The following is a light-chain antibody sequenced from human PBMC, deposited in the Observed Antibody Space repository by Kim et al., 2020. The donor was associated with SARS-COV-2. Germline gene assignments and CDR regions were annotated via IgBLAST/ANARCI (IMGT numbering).Light chain of an antibody. CDR1: QGISTD. V-gene: IGKV1-13*02. CDR2: GAS. J-gene: IGKJ4*01. Sequence: AIQLTQSPSSLSASVGDRVTITCRASQGISTDLAWSQQKPGRAPKVLIYGASNLESGVPSRFSGSGSGTDFTLTINSLQPEDFTTYYCHQFNSYPLTFGGGTKV. CDR3: HQFNSYPLT.